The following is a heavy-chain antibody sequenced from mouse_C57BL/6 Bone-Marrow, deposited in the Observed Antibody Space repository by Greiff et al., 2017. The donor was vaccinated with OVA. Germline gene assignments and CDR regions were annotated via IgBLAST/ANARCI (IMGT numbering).Heavy chain of an antibody. J-gene: IGHJ3*01. CDR1: GYTFTSYW. CDR3: ASNYLAWFAY. D-gene: IGHD2-1*01. Sequence: QVHVKQPGAELVMPGASVKLSCKASGYTFTSYWMHWVKQRPGQGLEWIGEIDPSDSYTNYNQKFKGKSTLTVDKSSSTAYMQLSSLTSEDSAVYYCASNYLAWFAYWGQGTLVTVSA. V-gene: IGHV1-69*01. CDR2: IDPSDSYT.